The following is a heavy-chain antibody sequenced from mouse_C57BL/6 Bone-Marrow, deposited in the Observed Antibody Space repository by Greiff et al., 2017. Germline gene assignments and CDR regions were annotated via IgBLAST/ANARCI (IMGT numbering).Heavy chain of an antibody. CDR1: GYTFTSYW. D-gene: IGHD1-1*01. V-gene: IGHV1-64*01. J-gene: IGHJ2*01. CDR2: IHPNSGST. Sequence: QVQLQQPGAELVKPGASVKLSCKASGYTFTSYWMHWVKQRPGQGLEWIGMIHPNSGSTNYNEKFKSKATLTVDKSSSTAYMQRSSLTSEDSAVXYCGWACTTVVATDYWGQGTTLTVSS. CDR3: GWACTTVVATDY.